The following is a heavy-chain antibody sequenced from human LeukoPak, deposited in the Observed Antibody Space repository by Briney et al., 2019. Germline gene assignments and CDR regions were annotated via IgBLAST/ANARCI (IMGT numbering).Heavy chain of an antibody. D-gene: IGHD6-19*01. J-gene: IGHJ5*02. V-gene: IGHV4-34*01. CDR2: INHSGST. Sequence: SETLSLTCAVYGGSFSGYYWSWIRQPPGKGLEWIGEINHSGSTNYNASLKSRVTISVDTSKNQFSLKLSSVTAADTAVYYCARRRVRNWFDPWGQGTLVTVSS. CDR3: ARRRVRNWFDP. CDR1: GGSFSGYY.